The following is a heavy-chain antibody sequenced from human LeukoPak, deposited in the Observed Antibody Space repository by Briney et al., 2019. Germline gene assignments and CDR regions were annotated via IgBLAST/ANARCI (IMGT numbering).Heavy chain of an antibody. CDR1: GFTFINAW. J-gene: IGHJ3*02. CDR2: IKGKAFGGTT. V-gene: IGHV3-15*01. D-gene: IGHD6-19*01. CDR3: KMWLIQGPDTFDI. Sequence: PGGSLRLSCAASGFTFINAWLSWVRQAPGKGLEWVGRIKGKAFGGTTDYAATVKGRFTISRDDSKNTLYLQMNSLKTEDTAVYYCKMWLIQGPDTFDIWGLGTMVTVSS.